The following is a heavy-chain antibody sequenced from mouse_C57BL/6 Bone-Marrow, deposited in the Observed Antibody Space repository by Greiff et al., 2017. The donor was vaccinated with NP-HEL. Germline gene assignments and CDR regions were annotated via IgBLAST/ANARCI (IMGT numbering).Heavy chain of an antibody. D-gene: IGHD1-1*01. V-gene: IGHV1-59*01. CDR3: ARRPFITKGY. CDR1: GYTFTSYW. CDR2: IDPSDSYT. Sequence: QVQLQQPGAELVRPGTSVKLSCKASGYTFTSYWMHWVKQRPGQGLEWIGVIDPSDSYTNYNQKFKGKATLTVDTSSSTAYMQLSSLTSEDSVFYYCARRPFITKGYWGQGTTLTVSS. J-gene: IGHJ2*01.